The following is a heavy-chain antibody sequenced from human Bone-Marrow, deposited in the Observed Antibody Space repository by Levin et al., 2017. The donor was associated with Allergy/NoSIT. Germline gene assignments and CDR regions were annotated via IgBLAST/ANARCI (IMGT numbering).Heavy chain of an antibody. V-gene: IGHV3-66*01. J-gene: IGHJ4*01. CDR1: GFSVSDNY. D-gene: IGHD4/OR15-4a*01. CDR3: VGASDLYYFEF. Sequence: GGSLRLSCAVSGFSVSDNYISWVRQAPGKGLEWISIFYSGGSIYYAESVKNRFIISRDTYRNTLSLQMHILRPEDTAIYYCVGASDLYYFEFWGPGTLVSVSS. CDR2: FYSGGSI.